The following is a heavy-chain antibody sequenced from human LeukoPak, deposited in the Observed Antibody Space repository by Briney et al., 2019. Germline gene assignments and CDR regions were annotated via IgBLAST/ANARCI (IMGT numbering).Heavy chain of an antibody. CDR2: IKEDGSEK. CDR1: GFTVSNHW. CDR3: ARGGLRYFAL. J-gene: IGHJ5*02. D-gene: IGHD3-16*01. V-gene: IGHV3-7*04. Sequence: GGSLRLSCAASGFTVSNHWMSWVRQAPGKGLEWVANIKEDGSEKYYVDSVKGRFTISRDNAKNSLYLQMNSLRVEDTAVYYCARGGLRYFALWGQGALVTVSS.